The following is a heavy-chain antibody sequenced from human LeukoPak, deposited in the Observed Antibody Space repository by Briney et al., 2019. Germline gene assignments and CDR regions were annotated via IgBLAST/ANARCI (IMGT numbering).Heavy chain of an antibody. CDR1: GGSITSYY. D-gene: IGHD6-6*01. CDR2: IAYSRST. Sequence: SETLSLTCTVAGGSITSYYWSWIRQPPGKGLEWIGYIAYSRSTNYNPSLKSRATMSLDTSKNQFSLNLNSVTAADTAVYYCARGERPGCDYWGQGTLVTVSS. J-gene: IGHJ4*02. V-gene: IGHV4-59*01. CDR3: ARGERPGCDY.